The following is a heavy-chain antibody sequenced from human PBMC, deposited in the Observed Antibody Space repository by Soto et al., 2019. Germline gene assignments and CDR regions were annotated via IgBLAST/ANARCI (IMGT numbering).Heavy chain of an antibody. CDR1: GFTFSSYG. CDR3: TKGSGYDFWSGSDY. J-gene: IGHJ4*02. CDR2: ISYDGSNK. V-gene: IGHV3-30*18. Sequence: QVQLVESGGGVVQPGRSLRLSCAASGFTFSSYGMHWVRQAPGKGLEWVAVISYDGSNKYYADSVKGRFTISRDNSKNTLSLQMNSLRAEDTAVYYCTKGSGYDFWSGSDYWYQGTLVTVSS. D-gene: IGHD3-3*01.